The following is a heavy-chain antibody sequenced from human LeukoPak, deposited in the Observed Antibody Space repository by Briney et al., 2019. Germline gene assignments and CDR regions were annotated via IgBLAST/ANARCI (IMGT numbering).Heavy chain of an antibody. J-gene: IGHJ4*02. CDR2: IYYSGST. CDR1: GGSISSSSYY. CDR3: ARIRGYGYGHIDY. Sequence: PSETLSLTCTVSGGSISSSSYYWGWIRQPPGKGLEWIGSIYYSGSTYYNPSLKSRVTISVDTSKNQFSLKLSSVTAADTAVYYCARIRGYGYGHIDYWGQGTLVTVSS. V-gene: IGHV4-39*01. D-gene: IGHD5-18*01.